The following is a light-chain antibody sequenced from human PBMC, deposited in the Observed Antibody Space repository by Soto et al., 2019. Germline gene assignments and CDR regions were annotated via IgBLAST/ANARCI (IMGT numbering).Light chain of an antibody. CDR3: CSYASGGSTHVV. CDR2: EGN. CDR1: TSDMGYYTL. Sequence: QSALTQPASVSGSPGQSITISCTGPTSDMGYYTLVSWYQQHPGKAPKLVIFEGNKRPSGVSERFSGSKSGNTASLTIYGLQAEDEADYYCCSYASGGSTHVVFGGGTKLTVL. J-gene: IGLJ2*01. V-gene: IGLV2-23*01.